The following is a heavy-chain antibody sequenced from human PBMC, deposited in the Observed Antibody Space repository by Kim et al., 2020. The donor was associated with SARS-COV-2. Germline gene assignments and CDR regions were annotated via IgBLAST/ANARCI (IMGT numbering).Heavy chain of an antibody. CDR3: ARDFISGWRYYYYMDV. V-gene: IGHV3-11*06. Sequence: SVKGRLTISRDNAKNSLYLQMNSLRAEDTAVYYCARDFISGWRYYYYMDVWGKGTTVTVSS. D-gene: IGHD6-19*01. J-gene: IGHJ6*03.